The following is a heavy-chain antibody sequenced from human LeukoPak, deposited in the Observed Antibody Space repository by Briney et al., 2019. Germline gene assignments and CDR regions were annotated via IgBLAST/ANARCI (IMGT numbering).Heavy chain of an antibody. CDR2: LWYDGSNK. D-gene: IGHD6-19*01. CDR1: GFTFSTYG. Sequence: PGGSLRLSCAASGFTFSTYGMHWVRQAPGKGLEWVAFLWYDGSNKYYADSVKGRFTISRDNSKNTLYLQMNSLRPEDTAVYHCAGGRQWLDCWGQGTLVTVSS. CDR3: AGGRQWLDC. J-gene: IGHJ4*02. V-gene: IGHV3-30*02.